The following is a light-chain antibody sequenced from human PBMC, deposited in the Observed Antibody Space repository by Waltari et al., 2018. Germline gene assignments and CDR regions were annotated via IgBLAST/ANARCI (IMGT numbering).Light chain of an antibody. J-gene: IGKJ4*01. CDR1: QSISSY. CDR2: AAY. V-gene: IGKV1-39*01. CDR3: QQTYSTPGLT. Sequence: DIQITQSPSSLSASVGDRFTITCRASQSISSYLHWYQQKPGKAPKLLIYAAYSLQSGVPSRFGGSGSGTDFALTITSLQPEDLGTYYCQQTYSTPGLTFGGGTKVAIK.